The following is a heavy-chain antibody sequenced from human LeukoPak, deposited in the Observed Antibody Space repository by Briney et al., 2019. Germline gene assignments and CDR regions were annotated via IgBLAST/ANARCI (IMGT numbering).Heavy chain of an antibody. Sequence: KPGGSLRLSCAASGFTFSSYNMNWVRQAPRKGLEWVSSISSSSTYIYYADSVRGRFTISRDNAKNSLYLQMNSLRAEDTAVYHCARDNAATVTPYSFYAMDLWGQGTTVTVSS. CDR3: ARDNAATVTPYSFYAMDL. CDR2: ISSSSTYI. D-gene: IGHD4-17*01. J-gene: IGHJ6*02. CDR1: GFTFSSYN. V-gene: IGHV3-21*01.